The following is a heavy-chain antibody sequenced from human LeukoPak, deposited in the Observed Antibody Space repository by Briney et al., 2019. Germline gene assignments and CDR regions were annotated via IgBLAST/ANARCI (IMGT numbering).Heavy chain of an antibody. CDR3: ARWLPKNYYFDY. J-gene: IGHJ4*02. V-gene: IGHV3-30*03. D-gene: IGHD6-19*01. CDR1: GFTFSSYG. Sequence: QPGGSLRLSCAASGFTFSSYGMHWVRQAPGKGLEWVAVISYDGSNKYYADSVKGRFTISRDNSKNTLYLQMNSLRAEDTAVYYCARWLPKNYYFDYWGQGTLVTVSS. CDR2: ISYDGSNK.